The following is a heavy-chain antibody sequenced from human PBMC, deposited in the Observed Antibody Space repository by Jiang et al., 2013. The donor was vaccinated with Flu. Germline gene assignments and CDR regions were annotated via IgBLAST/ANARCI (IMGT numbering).Heavy chain of an antibody. Sequence: GAEVKKPGEPLRISCKGSGYSFTSYWISWVRQMPGKGLEWMGRIDPSDSYTNYSPSFQGHVTISADKSISTAYLQWSSPKASDTAMYYCARRGVVVAAAFDYWGQGTLVTVSS. D-gene: IGHD2-15*01. V-gene: IGHV5-10-1*01. CDR3: ARRGVVVAAAFDY. CDR2: IDPSDSYT. CDR1: GYSFTSYW. J-gene: IGHJ4*02.